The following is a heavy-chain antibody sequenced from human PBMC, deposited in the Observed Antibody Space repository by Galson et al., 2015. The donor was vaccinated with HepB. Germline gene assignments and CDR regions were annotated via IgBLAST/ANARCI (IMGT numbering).Heavy chain of an antibody. CDR1: GGSVSSGSYY. J-gene: IGHJ4*02. CDR3: ARATRGDFWSGPMHGAFDY. V-gene: IGHV4-61*01. CDR2: IYYSGST. D-gene: IGHD3-3*01. Sequence: SETLSLTCTVSGGSVSSGSYYWSWIRQPPGKGLEWIGYIYYSGSTNYNPSLKSRVTISVDTSKNQFSLKLSSVTAADTAVYYCARATRGDFWSGPMHGAFDYWGQGTLVTVSS.